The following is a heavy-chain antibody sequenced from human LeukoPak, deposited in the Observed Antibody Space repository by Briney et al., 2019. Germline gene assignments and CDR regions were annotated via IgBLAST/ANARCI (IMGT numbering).Heavy chain of an antibody. D-gene: IGHD1-26*01. J-gene: IGHJ3*02. V-gene: IGHV1-2*02. CDR2: INPNSGGT. Sequence: ASVKVSCKASGYTFTGYYMHWVRQAPGQGLEWMGWINPNSGGTNYAQKFQGRVTMTRDTSISTAYMELSGLRSEDTAVYYCARGLDTGIVRDAFDIWGQGSMVTVSS. CDR3: ARGLDTGIVRDAFDI. CDR1: GYTFTGYY.